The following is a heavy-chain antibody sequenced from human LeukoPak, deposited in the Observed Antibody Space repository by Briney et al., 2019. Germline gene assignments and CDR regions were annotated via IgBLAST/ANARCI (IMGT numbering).Heavy chain of an antibody. J-gene: IGHJ3*02. CDR2: ISSSGSTI. V-gene: IGHV3-48*03. Sequence: GGSLRLSCAASGFTFSSYEMNWVRQAPGKGLEWVSYISSSGSTIYYADSVKGRFTISRDNAKNSLYLQMNSLRAEDTAVYYCARAYYYDSSGLSGDAFDIWGQGTMVTVSS. CDR3: ARAYYYDSSGLSGDAFDI. D-gene: IGHD3-22*01. CDR1: GFTFSSYE.